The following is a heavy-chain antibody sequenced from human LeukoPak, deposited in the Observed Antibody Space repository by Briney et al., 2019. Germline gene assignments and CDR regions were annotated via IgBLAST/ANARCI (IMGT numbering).Heavy chain of an antibody. D-gene: IGHD4-17*01. V-gene: IGHV4-61*02. CDR3: ARDRVTTVTRLGFDP. J-gene: IGHJ5*02. CDR1: GGSISSGSYY. CDR2: IYTSGST. Sequence: PSQTLSLTCTVSGGSISSGSYYWSWIRQPAGKGLEWIGRIYTSGSTNYNPSLKSRVTISVDTSKNQFSLKLSSVTAADTAVYYCARDRVTTVTRLGFDPWGQGTLVTVSS.